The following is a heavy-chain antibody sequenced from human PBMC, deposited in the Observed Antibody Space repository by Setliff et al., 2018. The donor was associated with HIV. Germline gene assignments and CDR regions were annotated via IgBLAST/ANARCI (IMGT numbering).Heavy chain of an antibody. V-gene: IGHV4-59*08. CDR1: GGSISSHY. CDR3: ARRGDFFYYAMDV. Sequence: PSETLSLTCTVSGGSISSHYWSWIRQPPAKGLEWIGSIYYSGSTNYNPSLKSRVTISVDTSKNQFSLKLSSVTAADTAVYYCARRGDFFYYAMDVWGQGTTVTVS. J-gene: IGHJ6*02. CDR2: IYYSGST.